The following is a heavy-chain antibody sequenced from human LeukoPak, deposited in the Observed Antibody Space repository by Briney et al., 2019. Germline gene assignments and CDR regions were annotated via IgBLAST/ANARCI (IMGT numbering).Heavy chain of an antibody. CDR1: GFTLSTFD. V-gene: IGHV3-21*01. CDR3: ARADCSGSTCYLRRSWFDP. D-gene: IGHD2-2*01. J-gene: IGHJ5*02. Sequence: GGSLRLSCAASGFTLSTFDMNWVRQAPGKGLEWVSSISTSSRYIYYRDSVKGRFTISRDDAKNSLYLQMNSLRVEDTVVYYCARADCSGSTCYLRRSWFDPWGQRTLVTVSS. CDR2: ISTSSRYI.